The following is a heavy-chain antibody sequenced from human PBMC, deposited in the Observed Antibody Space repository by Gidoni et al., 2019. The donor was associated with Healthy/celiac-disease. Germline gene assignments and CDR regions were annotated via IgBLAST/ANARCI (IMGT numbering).Heavy chain of an antibody. V-gene: IGHV3-33*01. CDR3: ARGFCGGSCYHYYYGMDV. CDR1: GFTFSSYG. CDR2: IWYDGSNK. J-gene: IGHJ6*02. D-gene: IGHD2-15*01. Sequence: QVQLVESGGGVVQPGRSLRLSCAASGFTFSSYGMHWVRQAPGKGLEWVAVIWYDGSNKYYADSVKGRFTISRDNSKNTLYLQMNSLRAEDTAVYYCARGFCGGSCYHYYYGMDVWGQGTTVTVSS.